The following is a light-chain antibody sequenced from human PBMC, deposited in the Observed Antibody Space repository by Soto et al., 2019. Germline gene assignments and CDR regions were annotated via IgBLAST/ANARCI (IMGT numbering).Light chain of an antibody. CDR3: CSYEVSGTFV. Sequence: QSALTQPASVSGSPGQSITISCTGTSRDVGGYNLVSWYQHLPGNAPKLIIYEDFKWPSGVSNRFSGSKSGNTASLTISGLQAEDEADYYCCSYEVSGTFVFGPGTKLTVL. CDR1: SRDVGGYNL. CDR2: EDF. V-gene: IGLV2-23*02. J-gene: IGLJ1*01.